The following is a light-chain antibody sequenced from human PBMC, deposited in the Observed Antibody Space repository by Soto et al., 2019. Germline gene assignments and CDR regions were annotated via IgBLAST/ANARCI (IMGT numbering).Light chain of an antibody. Sequence: DIVLTQSPGTLSSSPGGRATLSCRASQSVTDNYLAWYQHKPGQAPRLLIYGATSRATGIPDRFSGSGSGTDFTLTISSLQPEDFATYYCQQSYSTPLTFGPGTKVDIK. CDR3: QQSYSTPLT. J-gene: IGKJ3*01. V-gene: IGKV3-20*01. CDR1: QSVTDNY. CDR2: GAT.